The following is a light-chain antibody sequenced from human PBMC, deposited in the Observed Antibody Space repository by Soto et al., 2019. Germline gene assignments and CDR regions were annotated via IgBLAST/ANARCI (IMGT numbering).Light chain of an antibody. V-gene: IGKV1-5*01. CDR2: DVS. J-gene: IGKJ1*01. CDR3: QQYNGYSRT. Sequence: DIQMTQSLSTLSASVGDRVTITCRASQSIGDSLAWYQQKPGKAPYLLISDVSSLERGVPSRFSGSGSGTEFTLTISSMQPDDFATFYCQQYNGYSRTFGQGTKVEI. CDR1: QSIGDS.